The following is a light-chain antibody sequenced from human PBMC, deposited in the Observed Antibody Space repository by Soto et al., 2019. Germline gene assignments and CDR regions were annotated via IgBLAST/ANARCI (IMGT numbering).Light chain of an antibody. CDR1: SSNIGAGYD. CDR3: QSYDSSLSEV. Sequence: QSLRTQPPSVSGAPGQRVTISCTGSSSNIGAGYDVHWYQQLPGTAPKLLIYGNSNRPSVVPDRFSGSKSGTSASLAITGLQAEDEADYYCQSYDSSLSEVFGTGTKVTVL. CDR2: GNS. V-gene: IGLV1-40*01. J-gene: IGLJ1*01.